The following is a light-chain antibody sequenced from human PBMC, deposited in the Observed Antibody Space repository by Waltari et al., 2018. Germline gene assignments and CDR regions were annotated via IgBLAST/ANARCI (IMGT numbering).Light chain of an antibody. Sequence: DIQMTQSPSRVSSYVGGRVSIPCRATQNVNKWMAWYQQIPGQAPKLLIYKASSLQSGVPSRFRGGGSGTQFTLSIDRLQPDDFATYDCQQFFTYPWTFGQGTTVEVK. V-gene: IGKV1-5*03. CDR2: KAS. CDR3: QQFFTYPWT. J-gene: IGKJ1*01. CDR1: QNVNKW.